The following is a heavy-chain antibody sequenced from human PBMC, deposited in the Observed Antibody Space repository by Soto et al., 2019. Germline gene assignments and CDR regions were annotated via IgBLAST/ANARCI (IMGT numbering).Heavy chain of an antibody. CDR3: AGSTTYLYHWFDP. CDR1: GGTFGSYA. D-gene: IGHD2-2*01. Sequence: SVKVSCKASGGTFGSYAITWVRRAPGQGLEWLGGIIPILNSPAYAQKFQARVVITADEITNTAYMELNSLRFDDTAVYYCAGSTTYLYHWFDPWGQGTLVTVSS. J-gene: IGHJ5*02. V-gene: IGHV1-69*13. CDR2: IIPILNSP.